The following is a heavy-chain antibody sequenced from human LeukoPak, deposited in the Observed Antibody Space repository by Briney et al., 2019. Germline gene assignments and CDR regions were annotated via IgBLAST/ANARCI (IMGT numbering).Heavy chain of an antibody. V-gene: IGHV3-21*01. D-gene: IGHD2-15*01. J-gene: IGHJ3*02. CDR3: ARDVVVVVAGYAFDI. Sequence: GGSLRLSCAASGFTFSSYSMNLVRQAPGKGLEWVSSISRISNYIYYADAVKGRFTISRDNAKNSLYLQMNSLRVEDTAVYYCARDVVVVVAGYAFDIWGRGTVVTVSS. CDR1: GFTFSSYS. CDR2: ISRISNYI.